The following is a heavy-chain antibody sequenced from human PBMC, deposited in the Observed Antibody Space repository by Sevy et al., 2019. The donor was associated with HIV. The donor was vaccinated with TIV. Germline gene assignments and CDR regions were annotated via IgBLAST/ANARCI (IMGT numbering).Heavy chain of an antibody. CDR2: VSYDGSNK. D-gene: IGHD6-13*01. CDR3: AKAGAYSSSWMNYFDY. J-gene: IGHJ4*02. Sequence: GGSLRLSCAASGFTFSSYGMHWVRLAPGKGLEWVAVVSYDGSNKYYADSVKGRFTISRDNSKNTLYLQMNSLRAEDTAVYYCAKAGAYSSSWMNYFDYWGQGTLVTVSS. CDR1: GFTFSSYG. V-gene: IGHV3-30*18.